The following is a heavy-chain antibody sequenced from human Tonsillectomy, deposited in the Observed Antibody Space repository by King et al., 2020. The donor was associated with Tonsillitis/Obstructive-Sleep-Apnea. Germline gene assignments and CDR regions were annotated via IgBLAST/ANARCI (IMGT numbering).Heavy chain of an antibody. D-gene: IGHD7-27*01. CDR1: GFTFSSFG. Sequence: VQLVESGGGLVKPGESLRLSCAASGFTFSSFGFNWVRQTPGKGLEWVSSISTSPKYIHYADSVKGRFTVSRDNAKTSLYLQMTSLRADDTAVYYCARDLNWGSHPAYDFWGQGTLVIVSS. CDR2: ISTSPKYI. J-gene: IGHJ4*02. CDR3: ARDLNWGSHPAYDF. V-gene: IGHV3-21*01.